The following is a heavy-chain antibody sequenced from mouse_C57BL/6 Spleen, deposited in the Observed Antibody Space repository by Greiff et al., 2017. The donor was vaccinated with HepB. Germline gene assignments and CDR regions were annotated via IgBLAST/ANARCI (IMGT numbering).Heavy chain of an antibody. Sequence: VQLQQPGAELVKPGASVKLSCKASGYTFTSYWMHWVKQRPGQGLEWIGMIHPNSGSTNYNEKFKSKATLTVDKSSSTAYMQLSSLTSEDSAVYYGARRGYYGSSSRYFDVWGTGTTVTVSS. CDR1: GYTFTSYW. D-gene: IGHD1-1*01. CDR2: IHPNSGST. CDR3: ARRGYYGSSSRYFDV. V-gene: IGHV1-64*01. J-gene: IGHJ1*03.